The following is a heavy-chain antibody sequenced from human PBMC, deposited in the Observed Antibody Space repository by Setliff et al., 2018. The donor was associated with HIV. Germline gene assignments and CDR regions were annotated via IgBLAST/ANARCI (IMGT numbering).Heavy chain of an antibody. D-gene: IGHD1-26*01. CDR3: ARGDWELLGAFDI. CDR2: IDPNSGGT. V-gene: IGHV1-2*02. J-gene: IGHJ3*02. Sequence: ASVKVSCKASGYTLTDFYIHWVRQAPGQGREWMGWIDPNSGGTNYAQKFQGRFTMNRATSISTAYMELSSLRSDATAVYYWARGDWELLGAFDIWGQGTMVTVSS. CDR1: GYTLTDFY.